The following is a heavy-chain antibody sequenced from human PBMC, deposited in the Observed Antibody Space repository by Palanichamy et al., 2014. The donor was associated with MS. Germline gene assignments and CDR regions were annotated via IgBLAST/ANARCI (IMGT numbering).Heavy chain of an antibody. J-gene: IGHJ5*02. D-gene: IGHD3-10*01. V-gene: IGHV4-59*08. CDR2: FFSSGSN. CDR3: ARHVGDGSGSYFSLVPYSWFDP. CDR1: GDSIRDYY. Sequence: QVQLQESGPRLVKPSETLSLTCTVSGDSIRDYYWSWIRQSPEKGLEWIGYFFSSGSNNYNPALRGRVAISADTSRNQYSLNPTSVTAADTAVYYCARHVGDGSGSYFSLVPYSWFDPWGQGTPVTVSS.